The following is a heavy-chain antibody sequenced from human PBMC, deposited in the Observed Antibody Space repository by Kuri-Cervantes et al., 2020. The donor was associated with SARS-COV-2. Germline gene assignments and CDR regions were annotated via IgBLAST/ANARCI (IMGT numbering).Heavy chain of an antibody. CDR3: ARDVEGGDRYLDH. V-gene: IGHV3-21*01. CDR2: IDSSSYYI. Sequence: GGSLRLSCAASGFTFSGYSMNWIRQAPGKGLEWVASIDSSSYYIYHADSVKGRLTISRDNAKTSLYLQMNSLKPEDTAVYYCARDVEGGDRYLDHWGRGTLVTVSS. D-gene: IGHD2-21*02. CDR1: GFTFSGYS. J-gene: IGHJ2*01.